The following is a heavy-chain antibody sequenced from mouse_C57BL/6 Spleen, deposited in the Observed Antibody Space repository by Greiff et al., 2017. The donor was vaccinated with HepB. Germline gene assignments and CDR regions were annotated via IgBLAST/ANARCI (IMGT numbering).Heavy chain of an antibody. Sequence: VQLQQSGAELVRPGASVKLSCKASGYTFTDYYINWVKQRPGQGLEWIARIYPGSGNTYYNEKFKGKATLTAEKSSSTAYMQLSNLTSEDSAVYFCARGGGYDGYYRAMDYWGQGTSVTVSS. J-gene: IGHJ4*01. CDR3: ARGGGYDGYYRAMDY. D-gene: IGHD2-3*01. CDR1: GYTFTDYY. V-gene: IGHV1-76*01. CDR2: IYPGSGNT.